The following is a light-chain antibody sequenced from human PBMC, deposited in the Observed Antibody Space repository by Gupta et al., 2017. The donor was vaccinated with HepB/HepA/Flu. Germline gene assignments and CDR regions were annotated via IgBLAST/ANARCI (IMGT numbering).Light chain of an antibody. CDR3: SAWDSSLSAQV. CDR1: SNNVGNQG. Sequence: GLXXPXSXXXXXXXXXXLTXTGNSNNVGNQGAAWLQQHQGHPPKLLSYKNNNRPSGISERFSASRSGNTASLTITGLQPEDEADYYCSAWDSSLSAQVFGGGTKLTVL. J-gene: IGLJ2*01. CDR2: KNN. V-gene: IGLV10-54*04.